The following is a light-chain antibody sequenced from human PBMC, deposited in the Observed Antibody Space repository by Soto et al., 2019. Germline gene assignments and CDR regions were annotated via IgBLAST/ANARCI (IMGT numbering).Light chain of an antibody. CDR3: QQYDDLLLT. CDR1: QDISNY. Sequence: DIQMTQSPSSLSASVGDRVTITCQASQDISNYLNWYQQKPGKAPKLLIYDASNLETGVPSRFSGSGSGTDFTFTIRSLQPEDIATYYCQQYDDLLLTFGGGTKVEI. J-gene: IGKJ4*01. V-gene: IGKV1-33*01. CDR2: DAS.